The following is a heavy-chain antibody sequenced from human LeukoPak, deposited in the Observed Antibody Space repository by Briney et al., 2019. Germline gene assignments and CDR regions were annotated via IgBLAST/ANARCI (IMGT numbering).Heavy chain of an antibody. D-gene: IGHD2-2*01. J-gene: IGHJ3*02. CDR2: ISYDGSNK. CDR1: GFTFSSYA. V-gene: IGHV3-30*01. CDR3: ASLFSRPAFDI. Sequence: GGSLRLSCAASGFTFSSYAMHWVRQAPGKGLEWVAVISYDGSNKYYADSVKGRFTISRDNSKNTLYLQMNSLRAEDTAVYYCASLFSRPAFDIWGQGTMVTVSS.